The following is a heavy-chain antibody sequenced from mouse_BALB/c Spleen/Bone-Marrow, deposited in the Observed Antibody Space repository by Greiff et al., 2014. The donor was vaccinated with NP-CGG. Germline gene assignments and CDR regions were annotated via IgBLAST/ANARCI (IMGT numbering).Heavy chain of an antibody. Sequence: DVQLQESGAELVKPGASVKLSCTASGFNIKDTYMHWVKQRPGQGLEWIGRIDPANGNTKYDPKFQGKATITADTSSNTAYLQLSSLTSEDTAVYYCASYRYAWYFDVWGAGTTVTVSS. D-gene: IGHD2-14*01. J-gene: IGHJ1*01. CDR3: ASYRYAWYFDV. V-gene: IGHV14-3*02. CDR2: IDPANGNT. CDR1: GFNIKDTY.